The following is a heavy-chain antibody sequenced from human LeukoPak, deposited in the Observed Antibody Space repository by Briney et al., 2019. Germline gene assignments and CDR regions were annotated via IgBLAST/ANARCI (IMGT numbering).Heavy chain of an antibody. CDR1: GFTFSSYW. CDR3: ASAYYYRLPD. Sequence: PGGSLRLSCAASGFTFSSYWMHWVRHAPGKGLVWVSRINSDGTTTYADSVKGRFTISRDNAKNTLYLQMNRLRAEDTALYYCASAYYYRLPDWGQGTLVTVSS. D-gene: IGHD3-10*01. CDR2: INSDGTT. J-gene: IGHJ4*02. V-gene: IGHV3-74*01.